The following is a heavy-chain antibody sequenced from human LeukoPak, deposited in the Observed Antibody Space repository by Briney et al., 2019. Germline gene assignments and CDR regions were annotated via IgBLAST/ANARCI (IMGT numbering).Heavy chain of an antibody. CDR3: ARGIEDIVVVRELRHNVLLWFGVYYFDY. D-gene: IGHD3-10*01. CDR2: ISSSSSYI. Sequence: GGSLRLSCAASGFTFSSYSMNWVRQAPGKGLEWVSSISSSSSYIYYADSVKGRFTISRDNAKNSLYLQMNSLRAEDTAVYYCARGIEDIVVVRELRHNVLLWFGVYYFDYWGQGTLVTVSS. V-gene: IGHV3-21*01. CDR1: GFTFSSYS. J-gene: IGHJ4*02.